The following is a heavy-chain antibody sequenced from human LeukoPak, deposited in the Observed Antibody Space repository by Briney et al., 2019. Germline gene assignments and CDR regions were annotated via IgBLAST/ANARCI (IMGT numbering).Heavy chain of an antibody. Sequence: PGGSLRLSCAASGFTFSSYEMNWVGQGPGKGLEWVSYISSSGSTIYYAHSGKVRFTIARHNSKNSLYLKSNSLVAEATAVSYCARDYCGGACYSNYYYCYMDVWGKGTTVTVSS. D-gene: IGHD2-21*02. CDR3: ARDYCGGACYSNYYYCYMDV. J-gene: IGHJ6*03. V-gene: IGHV3-48*03. CDR1: GFTFSSYE. CDR2: ISSSGSTI.